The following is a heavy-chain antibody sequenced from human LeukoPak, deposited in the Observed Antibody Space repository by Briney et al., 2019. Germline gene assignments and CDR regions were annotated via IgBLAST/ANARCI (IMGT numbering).Heavy chain of an antibody. D-gene: IGHD6-13*01. V-gene: IGHV4-4*07. CDR3: ASRIRGYSSSWYADAFDI. CDR1: GGSISSYY. Sequence: SETLSLTCTVSGGSISSYYWSWIRQPAGKGLEWIGRIYTSGSTNYNPSLKSRVTMSVDTSKNQFSLKLSSVTAADTAVYYCASRIRGYSSSWYADAFDIWGQGTMVTVSS. CDR2: IYTSGST. J-gene: IGHJ3*02.